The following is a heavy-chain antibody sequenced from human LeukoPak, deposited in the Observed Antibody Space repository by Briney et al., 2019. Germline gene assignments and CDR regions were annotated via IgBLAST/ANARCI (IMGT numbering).Heavy chain of an antibody. D-gene: IGHD3-22*01. Sequence: SETLSLTCTVSGDSISSGDYYWSWIRQPAGKGLEWIGRISSSGSTNYNPSLKSRVTISVDTSKNQFSLKLGSVTAADTAVYFCARGPYSYDSSGAFDIWGQGTMVTVSS. CDR1: GDSISSGDYY. V-gene: IGHV4-61*02. CDR3: ARGPYSYDSSGAFDI. CDR2: ISSSGST. J-gene: IGHJ3*02.